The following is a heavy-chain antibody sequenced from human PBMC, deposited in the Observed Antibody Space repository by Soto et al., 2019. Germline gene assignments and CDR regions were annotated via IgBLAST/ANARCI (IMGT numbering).Heavy chain of an antibody. CDR1: GGTFSSYT. J-gene: IGHJ4*02. CDR2: IIPILGIA. Sequence: QVQLVQSGAEVKKPGSSVKVSCKASGGTFSSYTISWVRQAPGQGLEWMGRIIPILGIANYAQKFQGRVAISANKAKSTAYMERSSLRSENTGVYYCARADGYSYFDYWGQGTLVTVSS. CDR3: ARADGYSYFDY. V-gene: IGHV1-69*02. D-gene: IGHD5-12*01.